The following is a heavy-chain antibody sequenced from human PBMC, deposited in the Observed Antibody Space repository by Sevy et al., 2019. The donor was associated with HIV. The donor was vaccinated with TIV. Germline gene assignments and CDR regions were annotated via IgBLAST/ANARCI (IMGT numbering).Heavy chain of an antibody. D-gene: IGHD5-12*01. CDR1: TFTFSTYA. J-gene: IGHJ3*02. CDR3: ARSGMAWDAFDI. CDR2: ISGSRNYI. V-gene: IGHV3-21*01. Sequence: GGSQRLSCTASTFTFSTYAMNWVRQAPGKGLEWVSYISGSRNYIYYADSLKGRFTISRDNAKDSLYLQMTSLRAEDTAVYYCARSGMAWDAFDIWGQGTMVTVSS.